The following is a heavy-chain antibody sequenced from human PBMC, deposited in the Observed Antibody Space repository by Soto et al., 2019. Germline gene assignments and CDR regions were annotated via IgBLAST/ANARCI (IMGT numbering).Heavy chain of an antibody. V-gene: IGHV1-2*04. CDR2: INPNSGGT. CDR3: ARARDIAVAGTWFGAFDI. CDR1: GYTFTGYY. D-gene: IGHD6-19*01. J-gene: IGHJ3*02. Sequence: QVQLVQSGAEVKKPGASVKVSCKASGYTFTGYYMHWVRQAPGQGLEWMGWINPNSGGTNYAQKFQGWVTMTRDTSISTAYMELGRLRSDDTAVYYCARARDIAVAGTWFGAFDIWGQGTMVTVSS.